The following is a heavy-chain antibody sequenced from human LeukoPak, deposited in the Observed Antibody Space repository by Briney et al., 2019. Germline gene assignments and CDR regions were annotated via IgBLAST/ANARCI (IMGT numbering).Heavy chain of an antibody. CDR2: ISSSGSTI. CDR1: GFTFSDYY. V-gene: IGHV3-11*01. D-gene: IGHD1-26*01. CDR3: ARVTSGSYYVHYYYYMDV. Sequence: GGSLRLSCAASGFTFSDYYMSWIRQAPGKGLEWVSYISSSGSTIYYADSVKGRFTISRDNAKNSPYLQMNSLRAEDTAVYYCARVTSGSYYVHYYYYMDVWGKGTTVTVSS. J-gene: IGHJ6*03.